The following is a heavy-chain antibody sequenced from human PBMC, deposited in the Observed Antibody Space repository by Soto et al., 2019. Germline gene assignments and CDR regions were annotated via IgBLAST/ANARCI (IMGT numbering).Heavy chain of an antibody. D-gene: IGHD3-10*01. CDR2: INAGNGNT. Sequence: ASVKVSCKASGYTFTSYALHWVRQAPGQRLERMGWINAGNGNTKYSQKLQGRVTITRDTSASTAYMELSSLRSEDTAVYYCARGPLLWGDVWGQGTTVTVSS. CDR1: GYTFTSYA. J-gene: IGHJ6*02. V-gene: IGHV1-3*01. CDR3: ARGPLLWGDV.